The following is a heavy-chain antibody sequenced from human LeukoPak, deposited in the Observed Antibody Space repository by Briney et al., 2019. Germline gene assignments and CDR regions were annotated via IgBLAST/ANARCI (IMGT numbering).Heavy chain of an antibody. J-gene: IGHJ3*02. CDR3: ARGSLGGWHEGSLYAFDI. Sequence: SVKVSCKASGGTFGSYAISWVRQAPGQGLEWMGEIIPIFGTANYAQKFQGRVTITADESTSTAYMELSSLRSEDTAVYYCARGSLGGWHEGSLYAFDIWGQGTMVTVSS. CDR2: IIPIFGTA. V-gene: IGHV1-69*13. CDR1: GGTFGSYA. D-gene: IGHD3-16*01.